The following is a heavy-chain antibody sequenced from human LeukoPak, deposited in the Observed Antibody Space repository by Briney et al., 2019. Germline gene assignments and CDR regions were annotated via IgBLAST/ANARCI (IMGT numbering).Heavy chain of an antibody. CDR3: ARLSGSYFTDNWFDP. CDR1: GYSFTSYW. Sequence: KFGESLKISCKGSGYSFTSYWIGWVRQMPGKGLEWMGIIYPGDSDTRYSPSFQGQVTISADKSISTAYLQWSSLKASDTAMYYCARLSGSYFTDNWFDPWGQGTLVTVSS. CDR2: IYPGDSDT. J-gene: IGHJ5*02. D-gene: IGHD1-26*01. V-gene: IGHV5-51*01.